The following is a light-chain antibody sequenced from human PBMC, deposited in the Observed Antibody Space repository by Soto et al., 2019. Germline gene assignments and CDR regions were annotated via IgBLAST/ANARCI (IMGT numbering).Light chain of an antibody. J-gene: IGKJ2*01. V-gene: IGKV1-33*01. CDR1: QVISNN. CDR2: DTS. Sequence: DIQMTQSPSSLSASVGDRVTITCQASQVISNNLSWYQQKPGKAPKLLIYDTSDLETGVPSRFSGSGSGTDFTFNISSLQPEDIATYYCKQYNNLPYTFGQGTKLEIK. CDR3: KQYNNLPYT.